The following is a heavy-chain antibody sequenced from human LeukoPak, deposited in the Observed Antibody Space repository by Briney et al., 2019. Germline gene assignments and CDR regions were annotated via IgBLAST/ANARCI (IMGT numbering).Heavy chain of an antibody. CDR1: GYSFTSYW. J-gene: IGHJ4*02. CDR3: ARQSCSGGSCYSGVDY. V-gene: IGHV5-51*01. Sequence: KPGESLKISCNGSGYSFTSYWIGWVRQMPGKGLEWMGIIYPGDSDTRYSPSFQGQVTISADKSISTAYLQWSSLKASDTAMHYCARQSCSGGSCYSGVDYWGQGTLVTVSS. D-gene: IGHD2-15*01. CDR2: IYPGDSDT.